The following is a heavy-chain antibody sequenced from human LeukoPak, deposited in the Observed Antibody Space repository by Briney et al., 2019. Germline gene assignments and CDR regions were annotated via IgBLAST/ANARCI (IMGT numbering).Heavy chain of an antibody. CDR1: GLSVTSNY. CDR3: ARVLPAGNCFDD. Sequence: GGSLRLSCAASGLSVTSNYMSWVSQAPGKGLEWVSVIYSGGSTYYADSVTGRFTISGDNSKNTLYLQMNSLRAEDTAVYYCARVLPAGNCFDDWGQGILVTVSS. CDR2: IYSGGST. V-gene: IGHV3-53*01. J-gene: IGHJ4*02. D-gene: IGHD4-23*01.